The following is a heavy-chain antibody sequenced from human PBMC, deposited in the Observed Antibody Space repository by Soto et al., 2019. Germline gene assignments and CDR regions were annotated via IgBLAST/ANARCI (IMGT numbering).Heavy chain of an antibody. CDR1: GFTFSSYW. CDR3: ARETGYCSGGSCYPYYYYGMDV. Sequence: EVPLVESGGGLVQPGGSLRLSCAASGFTFSSYWMSWVRQAPGKGLEWVANIKQDGSEKYYVDSVKGRFTISRDNAKNSLYLQMNSLRAEDTAVYYCARETGYCSGGSCYPYYYYGMDVWGQGTTVTVSS. V-gene: IGHV3-7*01. D-gene: IGHD2-15*01. J-gene: IGHJ6*02. CDR2: IKQDGSEK.